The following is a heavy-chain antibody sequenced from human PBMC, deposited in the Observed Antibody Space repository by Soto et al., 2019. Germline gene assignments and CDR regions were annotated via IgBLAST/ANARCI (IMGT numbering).Heavy chain of an antibody. D-gene: IGHD6-19*01. Sequence: PGGSLRLSCAASGFTFSSYGMHWVRQAPGKGLEWVAVISYDGSNKYYADSVKGRFTISRDNSKNTLYLQMNSLRAEDTAVYYCAKDGWYSSGPTPGFFDYWGQGTLVTVSS. J-gene: IGHJ4*02. CDR3: AKDGWYSSGPTPGFFDY. CDR1: GFTFSSYG. V-gene: IGHV3-30*18. CDR2: ISYDGSNK.